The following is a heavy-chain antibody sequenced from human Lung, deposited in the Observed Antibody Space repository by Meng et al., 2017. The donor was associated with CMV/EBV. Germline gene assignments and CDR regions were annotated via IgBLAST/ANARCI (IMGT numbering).Heavy chain of an antibody. V-gene: IGHV1-69*05. CDR3: AREVGGRLYYYYGMDV. CDR1: GGNLNSYG. CDR2: IIPIPGTT. Sequence: SVXVSXKASGGNLNSYGISWVRQAPGQGLEWMGGIIPIPGTTNYAQKLQGRVTITTDESTSTVYMELSSLTSEDTAVYYCAREVGGRLYYYYGMDVWGQGTXVTVAS. D-gene: IGHD1-26*01. J-gene: IGHJ6*02.